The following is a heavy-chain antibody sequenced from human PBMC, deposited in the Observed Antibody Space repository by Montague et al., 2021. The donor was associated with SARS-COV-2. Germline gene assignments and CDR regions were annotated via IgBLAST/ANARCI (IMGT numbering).Heavy chain of an antibody. CDR2: INDSGST. CDR1: GGSFRGYY. J-gene: IGHJ5*02. Sequence: SETLSLTCAVYGGSFRGYYWYWICQPPGRGLERIGEINDSGSTDYNSSLTSRVIMSVDTSTHQFSLRLTSLTAAATATYYCSRSLFYYDPRGYPSGGRWFDPWGQGTLVIVSS. V-gene: IGHV4-34*01. D-gene: IGHD3-22*01. CDR3: SRSLFYYDPRGYPSGGRWFDP.